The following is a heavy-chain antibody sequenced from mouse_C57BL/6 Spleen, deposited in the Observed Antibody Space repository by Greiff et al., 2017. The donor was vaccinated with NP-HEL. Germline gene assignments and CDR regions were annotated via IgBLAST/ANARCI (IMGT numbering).Heavy chain of an antibody. J-gene: IGHJ4*01. Sequence: QVQLKQPGAELVKPGASVKMSCKASGYTFTSYWITWVKQRPGQGLEWIGDIYPGSGSTNYNEKFKSKATLTVDTSSSTAYMQLSSLTSEDSAVYYCARRVRYDGYYAMDYWGQGTSVTVSS. CDR3: ARRVRYDGYYAMDY. CDR1: GYTFTSYW. D-gene: IGHD2-14*01. CDR2: IYPGSGST. V-gene: IGHV1-55*01.